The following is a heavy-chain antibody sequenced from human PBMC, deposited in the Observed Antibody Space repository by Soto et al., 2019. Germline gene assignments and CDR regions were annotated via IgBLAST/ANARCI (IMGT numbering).Heavy chain of an antibody. J-gene: IGHJ6*02. Sequence: GQSLKISCKGSGYSFTSYWIGWVRQMPGKGLEWMGIIYPGDSDTRYSPSFQGQVTISADKSISTAYLQWSSLKASDTAMYYCARTAAAGKYYYGTDVWGQGTTVTVSS. CDR1: GYSFTSYW. CDR3: ARTAAAGKYYYGTDV. V-gene: IGHV5-51*01. D-gene: IGHD6-13*01. CDR2: IYPGDSDT.